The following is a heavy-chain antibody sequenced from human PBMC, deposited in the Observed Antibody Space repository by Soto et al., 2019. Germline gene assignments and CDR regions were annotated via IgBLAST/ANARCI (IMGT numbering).Heavy chain of an antibody. V-gene: IGHV3-15*07. J-gene: IGHJ6*02. CDR3: TTDSTAAYYDFWSGPYGMDV. Sequence: GGSLRLSWAASGFTFSNSWMNWVRQAPGKGLEWVGRIKSKTDGGTTDYAAPVKGRFTISRDDSKNTLYLQMNSLKTEDTAVYYCTTDSTAAYYDFWSGPYGMDVWGQGTTVTVSS. CDR1: GFTFSNSW. D-gene: IGHD3-3*01. CDR2: IKSKTDGGTT.